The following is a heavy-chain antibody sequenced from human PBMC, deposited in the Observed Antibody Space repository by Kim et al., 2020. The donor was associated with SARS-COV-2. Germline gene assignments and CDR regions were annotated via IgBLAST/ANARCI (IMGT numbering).Heavy chain of an antibody. Sequence: SETLSLTCTVSGGSIISSTHYWGWVRQATGKGLEWIGSVSEDGKTCYDPSIKSLVTFSINTYNNQYFLRLTSVTAAATAVYFGVHVDEDFDNWGHGTLV. CDR2: VSEDGKT. CDR3: VHVDEDFDN. J-gene: IGHJ4*01. D-gene: IGHD2-8*01. V-gene: IGHV4-39*07. CDR1: GGSIISSTHY.